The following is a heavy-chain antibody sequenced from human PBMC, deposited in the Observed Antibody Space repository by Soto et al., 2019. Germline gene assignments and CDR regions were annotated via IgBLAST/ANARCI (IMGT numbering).Heavy chain of an antibody. CDR3: ARGVLH. Sequence: PSETLSLTCTVSGGSISSSSYYWGWIRQPPGKGLESIGYLYYGRSANYNPSLKSRVTLSVDTSTNQCSLTLSSMTAADTAVYYCARGVLHWGQGT. CDR1: GGSISSSSYY. V-gene: IGHV4-61*05. J-gene: IGHJ4*01. CDR2: LYYGRSA.